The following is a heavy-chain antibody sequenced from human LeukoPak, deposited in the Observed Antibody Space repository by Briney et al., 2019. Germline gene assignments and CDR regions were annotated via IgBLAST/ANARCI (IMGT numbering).Heavy chain of an antibody. CDR3: EWLLDY. CDR2: ISGSGGST. V-gene: IGHV3-23*01. D-gene: IGHD3-3*01. J-gene: IGHJ4*02. Sequence: GGSLRLSCAASGFTFSSYAMSWVRQAPGKGLEWVSAISGSGGSTYYADSVRGRFTISRDNSKNTLFLQMKSLYYCAKELRFLEWLLDYWGQGTLVTVSS. CDR1: GFTFSSYA.